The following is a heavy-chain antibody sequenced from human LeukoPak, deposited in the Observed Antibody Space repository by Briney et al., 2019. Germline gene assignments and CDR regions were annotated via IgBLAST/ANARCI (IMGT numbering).Heavy chain of an antibody. D-gene: IGHD6-19*01. CDR3: ARTREQWQVLDY. CDR2: IKQDGSEK. J-gene: IGHJ4*02. Sequence: GGSLRLSCAASGFTFSSYWMSWVRQAPGKGLEWVANIKQDGSEKYYVASVKGRFTISRDNAKNSLYLQMNSLRAEDTAVHYCARTREQWQVLDYWGQGTLVIVSS. CDR1: GFTFSSYW. V-gene: IGHV3-7*01.